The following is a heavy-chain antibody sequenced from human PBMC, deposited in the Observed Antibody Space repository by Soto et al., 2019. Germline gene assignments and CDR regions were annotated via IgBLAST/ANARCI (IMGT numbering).Heavy chain of an antibody. V-gene: IGHV1-3*01. J-gene: IGHJ6*02. CDR1: GYTFTSYA. D-gene: IGHD3-9*01. CDR3: ARDPPRYDILTGNYYYYGMDV. CDR2: INAGNGNT. Sequence: GASVKVSCKASGYTFTSYAMHWVRQAPGQRLEWMGWINAGNGNTKYSQKFQGRVTITRDTSASTAYMELSSLRSEDTAVYYCARDPPRYDILTGNYYYYGMDVWGQGTTVTVSS.